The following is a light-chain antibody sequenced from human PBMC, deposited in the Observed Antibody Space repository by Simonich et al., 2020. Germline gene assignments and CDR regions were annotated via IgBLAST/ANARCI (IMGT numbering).Light chain of an antibody. Sequence: DIVMTQSPDSLAVSLGERATINCKASQSVLYSSNNKNYLAWYHQKPGKPPKLLIYWASPRESRVPDRFSGSGSGTDFTLTISSLQAEDVAVYYCQQYYSTPWTFGQGTKVEIK. V-gene: IGKV4-1*01. J-gene: IGKJ1*01. CDR1: QSVLYSSNNKNY. CDR3: QQYYSTPWT. CDR2: WAS.